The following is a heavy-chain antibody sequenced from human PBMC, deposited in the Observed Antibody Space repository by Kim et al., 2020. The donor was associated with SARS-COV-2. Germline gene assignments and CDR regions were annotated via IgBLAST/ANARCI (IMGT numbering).Heavy chain of an antibody. D-gene: IGHD3-22*01. CDR3: ARGQWFSFDY. CDR2: YN. V-gene: IGHV6-1*01. J-gene: IGHJ4*02. Sequence: YNDYAVSVKSRITINPDTSKNQFSLQLNSVTPEDTAVYYCARGQWFSFDYWGQGTLVTVSS.